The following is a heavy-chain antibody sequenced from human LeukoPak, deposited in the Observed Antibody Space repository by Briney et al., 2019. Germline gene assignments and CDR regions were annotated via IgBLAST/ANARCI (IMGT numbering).Heavy chain of an antibody. Sequence: PGGSLRLSCAASGFTFSSYSMNWVRQAPGKGLEWVGFIRTKGYGGTTEYAASVKGRFTISRDDSKSIAYLQMNSLKTEDTAVYYCTRDDRYCSTTSCSYFDYWGQGTLVTVSS. CDR3: TRDDRYCSTTSCSYFDY. CDR1: GFTFSSYS. CDR2: IRTKGYGGTT. V-gene: IGHV3-49*04. D-gene: IGHD2-2*01. J-gene: IGHJ4*02.